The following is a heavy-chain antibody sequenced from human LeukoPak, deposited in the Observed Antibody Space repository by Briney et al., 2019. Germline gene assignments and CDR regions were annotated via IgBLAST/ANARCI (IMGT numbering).Heavy chain of an antibody. CDR2: ISGSGGST. J-gene: IGHJ4*02. Sequence: GGSLRLSCAASGFTFSSYAMSWVRQAPAKGLEWVSAISGSGGSTYYADSVKGRFTISRDNSKNTLYLQMDSLRAEDTAVYYCKVVTQGDFDYWGQGTLVTVSS. CDR3: KVVTQGDFDY. D-gene: IGHD2-21*02. CDR1: GFTFSSYA. V-gene: IGHV3-23*01.